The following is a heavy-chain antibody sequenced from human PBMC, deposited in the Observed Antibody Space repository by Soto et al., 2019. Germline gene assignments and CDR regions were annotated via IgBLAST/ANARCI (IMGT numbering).Heavy chain of an antibody. CDR2: IYHSGSI. CDR1: NASICSSKW. D-gene: IGHD3-10*01. CDR3: ASKFGELLADAFDI. V-gene: IGHV4-4*02. J-gene: IGHJ3*02. Sequence: TLSLICTMPNASICSSKWWKCVRQTPGKGLEWIGEIYHSGSINHNPSLKSRVAMSLDKSKNQFSLKMTSVTAADTAVYYCASKFGELLADAFDIWGQGTVVT.